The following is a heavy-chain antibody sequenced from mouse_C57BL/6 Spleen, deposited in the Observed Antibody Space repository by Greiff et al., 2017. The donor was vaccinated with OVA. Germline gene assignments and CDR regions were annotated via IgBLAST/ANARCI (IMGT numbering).Heavy chain of an antibody. CDR2: ISSGGDYI. D-gene: IGHD2-4*01. CDR3: TRYGDYDGVDY. Sequence: DVKLVESGAGLVKPGGSLKLSCAASGFTFSSYAMSWVRQTPEKRLEWVAYISSGGDYIYYADTVKGRFTISRDNARNTLYLQMSSLKSEDTAMYYCTRYGDYDGVDYWGQGTTLTVSS. J-gene: IGHJ2*01. CDR1: GFTFSSYA. V-gene: IGHV5-9-1*02.